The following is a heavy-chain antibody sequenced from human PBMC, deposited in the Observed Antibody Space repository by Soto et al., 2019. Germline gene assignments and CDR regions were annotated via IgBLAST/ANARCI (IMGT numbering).Heavy chain of an antibody. Sequence: SETRSLTCTVSGGSISSSSYYWGWIRQPPGKGLEWIGSIYYSGSTYYNPSLKSRVTISVDTSKNQFSLKLSSVTAADTAVYYCARHGYDFWSGYYKPINFAYWGQGTLVTVSS. V-gene: IGHV4-39*01. J-gene: IGHJ4*02. CDR1: GGSISSSSYY. D-gene: IGHD3-3*01. CDR3: ARHGYDFWSGYYKPINFAY. CDR2: IYYSGST.